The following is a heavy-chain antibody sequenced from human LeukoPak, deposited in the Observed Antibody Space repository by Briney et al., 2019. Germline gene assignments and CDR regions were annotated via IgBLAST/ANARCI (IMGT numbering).Heavy chain of an antibody. CDR1: GFTFDSYG. Sequence: GGSLRLSCAASGFTFDSYGMNWVRQAPGKGLEWVSGISGSGVYTYYADSVKGRFTISRDNSKNTLYLVMNSLRAEDTAVYYCAKAGAVVVVAAKYFDYWGQGTLVTVSS. V-gene: IGHV3-23*01. CDR2: ISGSGVYT. J-gene: IGHJ4*02. D-gene: IGHD2-15*01. CDR3: AKAGAVVVVAAKYFDY.